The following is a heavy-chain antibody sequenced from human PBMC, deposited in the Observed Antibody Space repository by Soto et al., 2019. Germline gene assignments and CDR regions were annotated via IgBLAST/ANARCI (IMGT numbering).Heavy chain of an antibody. Sequence: SVTVSCKASGGTFSSYTISWVRQAPGQGLEWMGRIIPILGIANYAQKFQGRVTITADKSTSTAYMELSSLRSEDTAVYYCARDLGAAGTPFDPWGQGTLVTVSS. CDR1: GGTFSSYT. D-gene: IGHD6-13*01. V-gene: IGHV1-69*04. CDR2: IIPILGIA. J-gene: IGHJ5*02. CDR3: ARDLGAAGTPFDP.